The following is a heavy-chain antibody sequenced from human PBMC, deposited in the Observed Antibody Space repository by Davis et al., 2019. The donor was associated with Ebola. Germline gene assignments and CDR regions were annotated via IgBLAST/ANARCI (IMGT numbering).Heavy chain of an antibody. CDR2: ISAYNGHT. Sequence: ASVKVSCKASGYTFNNYGISWVRQAPGQGLEWMGWISAYNGHTNYAQKLQGRVTMTTDTSTSTAYMELRSLRSDDTAVYYCARDRGFLAAAGNFDYWGQGTLVTVSS. D-gene: IGHD6-13*01. CDR3: ARDRGFLAAAGNFDY. CDR1: GYTFNNYG. V-gene: IGHV1-18*01. J-gene: IGHJ4*02.